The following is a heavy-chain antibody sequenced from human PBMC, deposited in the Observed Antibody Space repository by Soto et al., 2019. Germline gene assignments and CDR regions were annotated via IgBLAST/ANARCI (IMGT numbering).Heavy chain of an antibody. J-gene: IGHJ4*02. V-gene: IGHV3-23*01. CDR1: GFTFSSYG. CDR3: AKQSPFSNSWYGVDY. Sequence: EVQLLESGGGLVQPGGSLRVSCAASGFTFSSYGMNWVRQATGKGLEWVSGISGSGDRSYYADAVKGRFTISRDNSKTKLYLQMNSLRAEDTAVYYCAKQSPFSNSWYGVDYWGQGTLVTVSS. CDR2: ISGSGDRS. D-gene: IGHD6-13*01.